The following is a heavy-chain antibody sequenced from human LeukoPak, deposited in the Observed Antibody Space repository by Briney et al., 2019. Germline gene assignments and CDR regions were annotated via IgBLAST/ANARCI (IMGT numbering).Heavy chain of an antibody. CDR3: ATGIPQKGRASRQLVPGDYYYYMDV. J-gene: IGHJ6*03. Sequence: PTGSLSCSCSASGFTFSSYALNWVRQSPWKGLEWVLAISGSARSTYYSDSVKGRFTIPRDNSKNTLYLQMNSLRAEDTAVYYCATGIPQKGRASRQLVPGDYYYYMDVWGKGTTVTVSS. V-gene: IGHV3-23*01. CDR2: ISGSARST. CDR1: GFTFSSYA. D-gene: IGHD6-13*01.